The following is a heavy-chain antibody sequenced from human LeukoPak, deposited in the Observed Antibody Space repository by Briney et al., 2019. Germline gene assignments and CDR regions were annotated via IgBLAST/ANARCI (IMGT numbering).Heavy chain of an antibody. V-gene: IGHV3-13*01. J-gene: IGHJ2*01. CDR2: IGTAGEI. CDR3: ARAGHSSSWYSRYFDL. CDR1: GFTFSSYD. Sequence: PGGSLRLSYAASGFTFSSYDMHWVRQATGKGLEWVSGIGTAGEIYYPGSVKGRFTISRENAKNSLYLQMNSLRAGDTAVYYCARAGHSSSWYSRYFDLWGRGTLVTVSS. D-gene: IGHD6-13*01.